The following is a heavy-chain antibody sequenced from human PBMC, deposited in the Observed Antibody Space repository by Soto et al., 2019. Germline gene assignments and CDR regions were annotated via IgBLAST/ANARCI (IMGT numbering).Heavy chain of an antibody. J-gene: IGHJ3*02. CDR1: GFTFGDYA. CDR2: IRSKAYGGTT. D-gene: IGHD3-3*01. V-gene: IGHV3-49*03. Sequence: GESLKISCTASGFTFGDYAMSWFRQAPGKGLEWVGFIRSKAYGGTTEYAASVKGRFTISRDDSKSIAYLQMNSLKTEDTAVYYCTRVGSDFWSGYSNDAFDIWGQGTMVTVSS. CDR3: TRVGSDFWSGYSNDAFDI.